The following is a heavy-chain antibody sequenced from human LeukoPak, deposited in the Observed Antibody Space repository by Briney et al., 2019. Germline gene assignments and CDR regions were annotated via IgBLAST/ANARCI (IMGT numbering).Heavy chain of an antibody. CDR2: ISSRTSDT. CDR1: GFTFSDYY. J-gene: IGHJ4*02. CDR3: TRVGSSGSFDY. Sequence: GGSLRLSCAASGFTFSDYYMSWIRQAPGKGLEWVSYISSRTSDTNYVDSVKGRFTISRDNAKNSLYLQMNSLRAEDTAVYYCTRVGSSGSFDYWGQGTLVTVSS. D-gene: IGHD1-1*01. V-gene: IGHV3-11*05.